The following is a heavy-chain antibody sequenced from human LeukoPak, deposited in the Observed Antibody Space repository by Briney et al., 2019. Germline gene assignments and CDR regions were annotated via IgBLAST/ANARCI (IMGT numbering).Heavy chain of an antibody. CDR2: ISWDGGST. CDR1: GFTFDDYT. V-gene: IGHV3-43*01. Sequence: PGGSLRLSCAASGFTFDDYTMHWVRQAPGKGLEWVSLISWDGGSTYYADSVKGRFTISRDNSKNSLYLQTNSLRTEDTALYYCAKDSSSSSPWAFDYWGQGTLVTVSS. CDR3: AKDSSSSSPWAFDY. D-gene: IGHD6-6*01. J-gene: IGHJ4*02.